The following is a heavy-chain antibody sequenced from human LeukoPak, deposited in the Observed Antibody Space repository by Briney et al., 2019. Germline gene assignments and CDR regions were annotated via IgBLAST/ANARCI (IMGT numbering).Heavy chain of an antibody. V-gene: IGHV3-11*04. D-gene: IGHD3-9*01. CDR2: ISSSGSTI. CDR3: ARDGASYYDILTGDYHTSDYYMDV. Sequence: GGSLRLSCAASGFTFSDYYMSWIRQAPGKGLEWVSYISSSGSTIYYADSVKGRFTISRDNAKNSLYLQMNSLRAEDTAVYYCARDGASYYDILTGDYHTSDYYMDVWGKGTTVTVSS. CDR1: GFTFSDYY. J-gene: IGHJ6*03.